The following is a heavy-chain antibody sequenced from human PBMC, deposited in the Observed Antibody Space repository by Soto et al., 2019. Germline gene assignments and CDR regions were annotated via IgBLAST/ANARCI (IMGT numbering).Heavy chain of an antibody. CDR1: GGTFSSYA. CDR3: ARDREYYYGSGGPYNWFDP. V-gene: IGHV1-69*01. Sequence: QVQLVQSGAEVKKPGSSVKVSCKASGGTFSSYAISWVRQAPGQGLEWMGGIIPIFGTANYAQKFQGRVTITADESTSTAYMELSSLRSEDTAVYYCARDREYYYGSGGPYNWFDPWGQGTLVTVSS. D-gene: IGHD3-10*01. CDR2: IIPIFGTA. J-gene: IGHJ5*02.